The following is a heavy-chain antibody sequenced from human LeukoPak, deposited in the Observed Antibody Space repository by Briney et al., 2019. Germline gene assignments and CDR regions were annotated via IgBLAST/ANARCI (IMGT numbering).Heavy chain of an antibody. D-gene: IGHD1-26*01. CDR2: INHSGST. CDR3: ASQGARQGY. J-gene: IGHJ4*02. Sequence: SETLSLTCNVSGDPLNDNLYYWGWIRQSPGKGLEWIGEINHSGSTNYNPSLKSRVTISVDTSKNQFSLKLSSVTAADTAVYYCASQGARQGYWGQGTLVTVSS. V-gene: IGHV4-34*01. CDR1: GDPLNDNLYY.